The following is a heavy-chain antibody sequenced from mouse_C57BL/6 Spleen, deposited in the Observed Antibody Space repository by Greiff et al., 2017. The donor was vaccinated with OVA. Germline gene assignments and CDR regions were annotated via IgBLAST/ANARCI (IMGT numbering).Heavy chain of an antibody. J-gene: IGHJ2*01. D-gene: IGHD4-1*02. CDR3: ALNFPSDY. V-gene: IGHV1-42*01. CDR2: INPSTGGT. Sequence: VQLKESGPELVKPGASVKISCKASGYSFTGYYMNWVKQSPEKSLEWIGEINPSTGGTTYNQKFKAKATLTVDKSSSTAYMQLKSLTSEDSAVYYCALNFPSDYWGQGTTLTVSS. CDR1: GYSFTGYY.